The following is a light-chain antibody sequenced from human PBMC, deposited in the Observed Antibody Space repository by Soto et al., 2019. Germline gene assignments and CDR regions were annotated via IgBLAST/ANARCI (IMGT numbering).Light chain of an antibody. Sequence: EILLTQSPATLSLSPGERATLSCRASQSVGSYLVWYQQSPGQAPRLLIYDASSRATGIPARVSGSGSGADFTLTISSLEPEDFAVYYGQQRSSWPTFGGGTKVEIK. CDR2: DAS. CDR3: QQRSSWPT. J-gene: IGKJ4*01. V-gene: IGKV3-11*01. CDR1: QSVGSY.